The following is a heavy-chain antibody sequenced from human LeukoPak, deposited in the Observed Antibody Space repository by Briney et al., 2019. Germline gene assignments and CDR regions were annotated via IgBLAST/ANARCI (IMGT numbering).Heavy chain of an antibody. J-gene: IGHJ6*04. CDR3: AELGITMIGGV. CDR2: ISGSGGST. D-gene: IGHD3-10*02. V-gene: IGHV3-23*01. CDR1: GFTFSIYT. Sequence: GGSLRLSCAASGFTFSIYTMTWVRQVPGKGLEWVSAISGSGGSTYYADSVKGRFTISRDNDKNSLYLQMNSLRAEDTAVYYCAELGITMIGGVWGKGTTVTISS.